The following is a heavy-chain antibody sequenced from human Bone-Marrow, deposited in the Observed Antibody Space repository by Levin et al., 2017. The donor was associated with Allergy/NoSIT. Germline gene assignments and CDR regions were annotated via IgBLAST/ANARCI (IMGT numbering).Heavy chain of an antibody. CDR3: ARDGSSGWSYFDY. CDR1: GFTFSSYW. Sequence: GGSLRLSCAASGFTFSSYWMSWVRQAPGKGLEWVANIKQDGSEKYYVDSVKGRFTISRDNAKNSLYLQMNSLRAEDTAVYYCARDGSSGWSYFDYWGQGTLVTVSS. CDR2: IKQDGSEK. V-gene: IGHV3-7*01. J-gene: IGHJ4*02. D-gene: IGHD6-19*01.